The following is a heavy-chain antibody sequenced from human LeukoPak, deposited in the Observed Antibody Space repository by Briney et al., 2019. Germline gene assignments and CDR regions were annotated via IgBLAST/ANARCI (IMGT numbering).Heavy chain of an antibody. V-gene: IGHV1-46*01. CDR3: ARKAAAAPEVDY. CDR2: INPSGGST. D-gene: IGHD6-13*01. J-gene: IGHJ4*02. CDR1: GYTFTSYY. Sequence: ASVKVSCKASGYTFTSYYMHWVRQAPGQGLEWMGIINPSGGSTSYAQKFQGRVTMTRDTSISTAYMELSRLRSDDTAVYYCARKAAAAPEVDYWGQGTLVTVSS.